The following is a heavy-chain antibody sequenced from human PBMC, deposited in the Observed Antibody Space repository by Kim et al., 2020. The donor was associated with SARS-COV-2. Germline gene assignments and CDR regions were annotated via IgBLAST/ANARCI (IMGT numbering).Heavy chain of an antibody. V-gene: IGHV3-30-3*01. J-gene: IGHJ6*04. CDR1: GFTFSTHA. CDR3: ARQCCRGYRCYLSYYCSDV. CDR2: SSDDEHTK. D-gene: IGHD2-2*01. Sequence: GGSLRLSCAASGFTFSTHAIHWVRQAPGKGLEWVAVSSDDEHTKYFADSVKGRFTISRDNSKNTLYLQMSSLRVEDTAVYYCARQCCRGYRCYLSYYCSDVWGAGTTVTVSS.